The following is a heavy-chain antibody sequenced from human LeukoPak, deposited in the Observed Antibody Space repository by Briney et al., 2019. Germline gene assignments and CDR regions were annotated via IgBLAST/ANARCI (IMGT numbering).Heavy chain of an antibody. CDR3: AREGDYYDSSGYYNNWFDP. V-gene: IGHV4-34*01. CDR2: INHSGST. D-gene: IGHD3-22*01. Sequence: SETLSLTCAVYGGSFSGYYWSWIRQPPGKGLEWIGEINHSGSTNYNPSLKSRVTISVDTSKNQFSLKLSSVTAANTAVYYCAREGDYYDSSGYYNNWFDPWGQGTLVTVSS. CDR1: GGSFSGYY. J-gene: IGHJ5*02.